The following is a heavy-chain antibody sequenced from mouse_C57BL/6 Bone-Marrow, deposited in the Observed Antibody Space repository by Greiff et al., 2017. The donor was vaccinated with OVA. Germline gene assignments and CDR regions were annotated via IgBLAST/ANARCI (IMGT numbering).Heavy chain of an antibody. Sequence: EVKVEESGGGLVKPGGSLKLSCAASGFTFSSYAMSWVRQTPEKRLEWVATISDGGSYTYYPDNVKGRFTISRDNAKNNLYLQMGELKSEDTARYYCARDRYGNFDDWGQGTTLTVSS. D-gene: IGHD2-1*01. V-gene: IGHV5-4*01. CDR1: GFTFSSYA. CDR2: ISDGGSYT. CDR3: ARDRYGNFDD. J-gene: IGHJ2*01.